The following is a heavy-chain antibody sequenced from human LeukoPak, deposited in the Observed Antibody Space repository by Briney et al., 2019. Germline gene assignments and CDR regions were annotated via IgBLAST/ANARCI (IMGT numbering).Heavy chain of an antibody. CDR2: ISSSSSYI. CDR1: GFTFSSYS. J-gene: IGHJ4*02. D-gene: IGHD6-13*01. V-gene: IGHV3-21*01. Sequence: PGGSLRLSCAASGFTFSSYSMNRVRQAPGRGLEWVSSISSSSSYIYYADSVKGRFTISRDNAKNSLYLQMNSLRAEDTAVYYCADPEGSSWSTIDYWGQGTLVTVSS. CDR3: ADPEGSSWSTIDY.